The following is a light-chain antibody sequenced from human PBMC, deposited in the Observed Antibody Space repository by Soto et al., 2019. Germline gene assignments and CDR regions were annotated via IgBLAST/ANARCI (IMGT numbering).Light chain of an antibody. Sequence: QSPSVSAAPGQKVTISCSGSSSNIGNNYVSWYQQLPGTAPKLLIYDNNKRPSGIPDRFSGSKSGTSATLGITGLQTGDEADYYCGTWDSSLSAYVFGTGTKVTVL. CDR2: DNN. J-gene: IGLJ1*01. V-gene: IGLV1-51*01. CDR1: SSNIGNNY. CDR3: GTWDSSLSAYV.